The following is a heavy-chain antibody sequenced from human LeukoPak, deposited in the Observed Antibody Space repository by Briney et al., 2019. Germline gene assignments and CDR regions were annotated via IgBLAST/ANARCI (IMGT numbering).Heavy chain of an antibody. D-gene: IGHD3-3*01. Sequence: AGGSLRLSCVGSRFSFSSYAMHWVRQAPGKGLEWVATLSFDGSDKYHAESVKGRFSISRDNSKNTLYLEMNSLTVDDTGVYYCAREGTYPDFWNGYFEYWGQGTLAIVSS. CDR2: LSFDGSDK. CDR3: AREGTYPDFWNGYFEY. CDR1: RFSFSSYA. J-gene: IGHJ4*02. V-gene: IGHV3-30*03.